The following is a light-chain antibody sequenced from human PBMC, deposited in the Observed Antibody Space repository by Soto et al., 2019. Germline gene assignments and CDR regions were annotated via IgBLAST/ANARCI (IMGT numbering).Light chain of an antibody. V-gene: IGLV2-11*01. CDR1: SSDVGGYNL. CDR3: CSYAGRFIWL. CDR2: DVF. J-gene: IGLJ3*02. Sequence: QSALTQPRSVSASPGQSVTIPCSGGSSDVGGYNLVSWYQQKPGEVPKVIIYDVFKRPSGVPDRFFGSKSGNTATLTISGLQGDDEADFHCCSYAGRFIWLFGGGTKLTVL.